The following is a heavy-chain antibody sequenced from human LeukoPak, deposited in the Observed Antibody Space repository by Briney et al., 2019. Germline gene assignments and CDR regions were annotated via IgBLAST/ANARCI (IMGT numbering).Heavy chain of an antibody. J-gene: IGHJ6*02. CDR2: IIPIFGTA. D-gene: IGHD6-19*01. V-gene: IGHV1-69*13. CDR1: GGTFSSYA. Sequence: SVKVSCKASGGTFSSYAISWVRQAPGQGLEWMGGIIPIFGTANYAQKFQGRVTITADESTSTAYMELSSLRSEDTAVYYCAREGYSSGWQVGVGYYYYYGMDVWGQGTTVTVSS. CDR3: AREGYSSGWQVGVGYYYYYGMDV.